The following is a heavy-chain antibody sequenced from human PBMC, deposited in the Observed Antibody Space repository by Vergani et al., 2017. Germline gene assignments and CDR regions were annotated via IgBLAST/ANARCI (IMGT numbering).Heavy chain of an antibody. CDR3: ARVNTETNGHLYYYYYMDV. D-gene: IGHD4-11*01. V-gene: IGHV4-34*01. CDR2: IDHTGRP. J-gene: IGHJ6*03. Sequence: QVQLQQWGGGLLKPSETLSLTCVVNGWSFTSYHWTWLRQSPGEGLEWVGDIDHTGRPDYNPSLKSRLTMSVEKSRNQFSLTLNSVTATDTAIYFCARVNTETNGHLYYYYYMDVWGQGTAVTVS. CDR1: GWSFTSYH.